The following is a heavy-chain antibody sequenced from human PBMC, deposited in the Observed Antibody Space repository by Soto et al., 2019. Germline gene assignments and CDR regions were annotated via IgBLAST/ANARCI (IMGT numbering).Heavy chain of an antibody. V-gene: IGHV3-49*04. CDR2: IRSKTYGGTA. J-gene: IGHJ6*02. CDR1: GFTFGDYD. Sequence: EVQLVESGGGLVQPGRSLGLSCTVSGFTFGDYDMGWVRQAPGKGLEWVSFIRSKTYGGTAEYAASVKGRFTISRDDSKSIAYLQMNSLKTEDTAAYYCTTFYPHFYFYALDVWGQGTTVTVS. CDR3: TTFYPHFYFYALDV.